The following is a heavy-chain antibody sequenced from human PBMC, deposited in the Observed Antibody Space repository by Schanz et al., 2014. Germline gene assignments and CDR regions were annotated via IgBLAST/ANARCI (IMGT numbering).Heavy chain of an antibody. J-gene: IGHJ2*01. CDR3: ARDTTWRLDL. Sequence: QVQLQESGPGLVKPSQTLSLTCTVSGGSIRSGTYYWSWIRQPAGKALEWVGRVFPNGITNYNPSLKSRVPKPLDPSKNQFPLTLTSLTAADTAVYYCARDTTWRLDLWGRGTLVTVSS. CDR2: VFPNGIT. CDR1: GGSIRSGTYY. D-gene: IGHD1-1*01. V-gene: IGHV4-61*02.